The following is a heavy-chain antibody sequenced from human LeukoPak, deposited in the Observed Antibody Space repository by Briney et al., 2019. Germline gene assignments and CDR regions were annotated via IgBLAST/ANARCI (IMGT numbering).Heavy chain of an antibody. CDR1: GFTFSNYA. CDR3: ARDFYRSPLDS. Sequence: GGSLRLSCVASGFTFSNYAMTWVRQAPGEGVEWVANIKEDGSEKNYVDSVKGRFTISRDNAKNSVYLQMNSLRAEDTAVYYCARDFYRSPLDSWGQGTLVTVSS. CDR2: IKEDGSEK. V-gene: IGHV3-7*01. J-gene: IGHJ4*02. D-gene: IGHD3-10*01.